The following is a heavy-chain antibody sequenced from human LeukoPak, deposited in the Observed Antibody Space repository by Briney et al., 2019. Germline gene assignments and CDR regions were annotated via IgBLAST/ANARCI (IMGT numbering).Heavy chain of an antibody. Sequence: ASVKVSCKASGDTLNNYAFSWVRQAPGQGLEWMGGIIPIFGTANYAQKFQGRVTITTDESTSTAYMELSSLRSEDTAVYYCARAKVTYYYYYYMDVWGKGTTVTVSS. J-gene: IGHJ6*03. D-gene: IGHD4-11*01. V-gene: IGHV1-69*05. CDR3: ARAKVTYYYYYYMDV. CDR1: GDTLNNYA. CDR2: IIPIFGTA.